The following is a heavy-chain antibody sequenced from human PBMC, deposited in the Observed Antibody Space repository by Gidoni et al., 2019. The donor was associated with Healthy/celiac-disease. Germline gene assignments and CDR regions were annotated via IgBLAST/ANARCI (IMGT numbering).Heavy chain of an antibody. J-gene: IGHJ6*02. V-gene: IGHV4-34*01. CDR3: ARGEMVVAATGTGYYYYGMDV. CDR1: GGSFSGYY. CDR2: NNHSGST. Sequence: QVQLQQWGAGLFKPSETLSLTCAVYGGSFSGYYCSWIRQPPGKGLEWIGENNHSGSTNYNPSLKSRVTISVDTSKNQFSLKLSSVTAADTAVYYCARGEMVVAATGTGYYYYGMDVWGQGTTVTVSS. D-gene: IGHD2-15*01.